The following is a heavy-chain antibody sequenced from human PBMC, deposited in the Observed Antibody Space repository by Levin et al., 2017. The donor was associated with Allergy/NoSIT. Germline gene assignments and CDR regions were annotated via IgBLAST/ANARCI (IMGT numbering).Heavy chain of an antibody. V-gene: IGHV4-59*01. CDR3: ARASSGSPRSNFDS. CDR1: GGSISNYY. CDR2: IYYSGST. Sequence: GSLRLSCTVSGGSISNYYWSWIRQPPGKGLEWIGYIYYSGSTNYNPSLKSRVTISVDTSKNLFSLKLSSVTATDTALYYCARASSGSPRSNFDSWGQGTLVTVSS. J-gene: IGHJ4*02. D-gene: IGHD3-10*01.